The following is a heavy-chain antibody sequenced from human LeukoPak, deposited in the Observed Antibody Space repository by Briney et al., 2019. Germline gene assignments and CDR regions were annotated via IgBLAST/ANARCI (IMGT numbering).Heavy chain of an antibody. J-gene: IGHJ4*02. V-gene: IGHV1-18*01. D-gene: IGHD6-13*01. CDR2: ISAYNGNT. CDR1: GYTFTSYG. CDR3: AREISSSQEDYFDY. Sequence: ASVKVSCKASGYTFTSYGISWVRQAPGQGLEWMGWISAYNGNTNYAQELQGRVTMTTDTSTSTAYMELRSLRSDDTAVYYCAREISSSQEDYFDYWGQGTLVTVSS.